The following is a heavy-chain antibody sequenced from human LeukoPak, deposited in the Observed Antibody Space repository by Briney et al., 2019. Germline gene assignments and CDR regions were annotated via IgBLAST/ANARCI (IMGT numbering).Heavy chain of an antibody. CDR2: IYHSGST. CDR3: ASLNDYSNPA. Sequence: SETLSLTCTVSGYSISSGYYWGWIRPPPGKGLEWIGSIYHSGSTYYNPSLKSRVTISVDTSKNQFSLKLSSVTAADTAVYYCASLNDYSNPAWGQGTLVTVSS. J-gene: IGHJ5*02. D-gene: IGHD4-11*01. CDR1: GYSISSGYY. V-gene: IGHV4-38-2*02.